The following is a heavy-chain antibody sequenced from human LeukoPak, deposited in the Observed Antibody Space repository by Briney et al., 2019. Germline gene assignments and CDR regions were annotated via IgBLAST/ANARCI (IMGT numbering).Heavy chain of an antibody. CDR3: ASGYTYRKGWFAP. CDR1: GFTFSSYS. D-gene: IGHD5-18*01. V-gene: IGHV3-66*01. J-gene: IGHJ5*02. CDR2: IYSGGSA. Sequence: GGSLRLSCAASGFTFSSYSVNWVRQAPGKGLGWVSIIYSGGSAYYADSVKGRFTISRDDSKNMLFLQMNSLRAEDTAVYYFASGYTYRKGWFAPWGQGTLVTVSS.